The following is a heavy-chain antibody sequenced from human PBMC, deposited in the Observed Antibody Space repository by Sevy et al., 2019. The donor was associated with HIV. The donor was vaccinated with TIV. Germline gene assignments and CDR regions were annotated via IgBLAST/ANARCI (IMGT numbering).Heavy chain of an antibody. V-gene: IGHV3-23*01. CDR2: ISGSGGST. Sequence: GGSLRLSCAASGFTFSSYAMSWVRQAPGKGLEWVSAISGSGGSTYYADSVKGRFTISRDNSKNTLYLQMNSLRAEDTAVYYCVKPAISGGYYAGLVYWGQGTLVTVSS. CDR1: GFTFSSYA. J-gene: IGHJ4*02. CDR3: VKPAISGGYYAGLVY. D-gene: IGHD1-26*01.